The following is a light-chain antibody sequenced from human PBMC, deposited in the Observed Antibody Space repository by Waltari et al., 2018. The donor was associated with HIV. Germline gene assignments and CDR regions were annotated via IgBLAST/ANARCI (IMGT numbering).Light chain of an antibody. V-gene: IGKV3-11*01. J-gene: IGKJ2*02. CDR1: PAVSTF. Sequence: EILLTQSPAPLSLSPGQRATLSCRASPAVSTFLALYQTKPGQAPRLLNYDALKRATDLPDRFSGSGSGADFTLTISSLEPEDFAVYYCQHRSNWPPSTFGQGTKLESK. CDR3: QHRSNWPPST. CDR2: DAL.